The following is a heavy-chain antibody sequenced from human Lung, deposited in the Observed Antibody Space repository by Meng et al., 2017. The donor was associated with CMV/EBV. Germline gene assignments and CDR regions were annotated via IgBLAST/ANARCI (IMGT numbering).Heavy chain of an antibody. D-gene: IGHD3-10*01. Sequence: ASXXVSXKASGYTFTSYDINWVRQATGQGLEWMGWMNPNSGNTAYAPKFQGRLTMTRNTSINTAYMDLSSLRSEDTAIYYCTRGRGSTDKGDWLDPWGQGXLVTVSS. V-gene: IGHV1-8*01. J-gene: IGHJ5*02. CDR3: TRGRGSTDKGDWLDP. CDR1: GYTFTSYD. CDR2: MNPNSGNT.